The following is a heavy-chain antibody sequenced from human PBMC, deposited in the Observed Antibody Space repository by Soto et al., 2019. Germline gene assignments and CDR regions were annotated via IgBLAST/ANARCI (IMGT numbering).Heavy chain of an antibody. CDR1: GFTFSTYA. J-gene: IGHJ5*02. CDR3: AKTQVASGHKTRFDP. Sequence: GGSLRLSCAASGFTFSTYAMSWVRQAPGKGLEWVSTISGGGTTYNADSVKGRFTISRDNSKNTLYLQMNSLRAEDTAVYYCAKTQVASGHKTRFDPWGQGTLVTVSS. V-gene: IGHV3-23*01. CDR2: ISGGGTT.